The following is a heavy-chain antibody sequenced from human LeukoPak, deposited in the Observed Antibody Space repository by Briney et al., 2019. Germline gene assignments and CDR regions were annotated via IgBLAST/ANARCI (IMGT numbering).Heavy chain of an antibody. D-gene: IGHD1-26*01. CDR3: AREVKSYYGAHYFDY. CDR2: IIPIFGTA. CDR1: GGTFIRYA. Sequence: GASVKVSCKASGGTFIRYAISWVRQAPGQGLEWVGGIIPIFGTANYAQKFQGRVTITADESTSTAYMELSSLRSEDTAVYYCAREVKSYYGAHYFDYWGQGTLVTVSS. J-gene: IGHJ4*02. V-gene: IGHV1-69*13.